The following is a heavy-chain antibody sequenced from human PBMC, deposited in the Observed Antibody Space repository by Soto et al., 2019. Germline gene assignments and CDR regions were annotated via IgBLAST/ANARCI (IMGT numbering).Heavy chain of an antibody. CDR2: ISGRGGST. Sequence: GGSLRLSCAASGFTFPSYAMTWVRQAPGKGLEWVSAISGRGGSTYYADSVKGRFTISRDNSKNTMYLEMNSLRVEDTAVYYCAKDASYDSSCHWSPLDYWGQGTLVTVS. D-gene: IGHD3-22*01. CDR1: GFTFPSYA. CDR3: AKDASYDSSCHWSPLDY. J-gene: IGHJ4*02. V-gene: IGHV3-23*01.